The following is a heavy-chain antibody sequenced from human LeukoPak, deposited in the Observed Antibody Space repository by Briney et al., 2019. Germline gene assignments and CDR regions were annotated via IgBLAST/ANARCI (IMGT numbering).Heavy chain of an antibody. Sequence: GGSLRLSCTTSGFTFSSFSMNWVRQAPGKGLEWVSYIRGGSSDIHYADSVKGRFTISRDDAKNSLYLQMNSLRAEDTAVYFCVRDHEWAFDYWGQGTLVTVSS. D-gene: IGHD1-26*01. CDR1: GFTFSSFS. CDR2: IRGGSSDI. CDR3: VRDHEWAFDY. V-gene: IGHV3-21*05. J-gene: IGHJ4*02.